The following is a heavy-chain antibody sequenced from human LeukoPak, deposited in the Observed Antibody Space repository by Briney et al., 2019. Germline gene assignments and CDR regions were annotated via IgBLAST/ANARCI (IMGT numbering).Heavy chain of an antibody. D-gene: IGHD3-10*01. J-gene: IGHJ4*02. CDR3: ARDGYYYGSGSYYNGGFDY. CDR1: GGSISSYY. CDR2: IYTSGGT. Sequence: SETLSLTCTVSGGSISSYYWSWVRQPAGKGLEWIGRIYTSGGTNYNPSLTSRGTISVDTSKNQFSLKLSSVTAADTAVYYCARDGYYYGSGSYYNGGFDYWGQGTLVTVSS. V-gene: IGHV4-4*07.